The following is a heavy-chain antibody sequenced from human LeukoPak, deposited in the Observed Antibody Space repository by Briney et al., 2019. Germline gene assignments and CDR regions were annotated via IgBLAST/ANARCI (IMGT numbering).Heavy chain of an antibody. CDR1: GFTFSSYS. CDR3: ARDNDLAARLGC. V-gene: IGHV3-48*01. Sequence: PGGSLRLSCAVSGFTFSSYSMNWVRQAPGKGLEWVSYISTTSSTTYYADSVKGRFSISRDNAKNSLYLQMNGLRTEDTAVYYCARDNDLAARLGCWGQGTLLTVSS. J-gene: IGHJ4*02. CDR2: ISTTSSTT. D-gene: IGHD6-6*01.